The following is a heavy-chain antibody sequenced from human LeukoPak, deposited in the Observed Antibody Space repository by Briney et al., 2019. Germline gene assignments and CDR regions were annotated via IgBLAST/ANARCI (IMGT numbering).Heavy chain of an antibody. V-gene: IGHV4-59*08. CDR1: GGSISTYY. Sequence: PSETLSLTCIVSGGSISTYYWNWIRQPPGKGLEWIGRIHFSGGVIYNPSLQSRVTISLDTSKNQFFLKVTSVTAAAPAVFYCARRVVEAVVSPEHNWLDPWGQGTLVTVSS. D-gene: IGHD2-2*01. J-gene: IGHJ5*02. CDR3: ARRVVEAVVSPEHNWLDP. CDR2: IHFSGGV.